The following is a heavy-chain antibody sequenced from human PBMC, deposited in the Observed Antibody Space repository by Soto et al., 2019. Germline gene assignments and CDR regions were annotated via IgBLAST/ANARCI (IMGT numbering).Heavy chain of an antibody. J-gene: IGHJ6*02. CDR3: ARAVAGTFYYYGMDV. CDR2: TNHSGST. Sequence: SETLSLTCAVYGGSFSGYYWSWIRQPPGKGLEWIGETNHSGSTNYNPSLKSRVTISVDTSKNQFSLKLSSVTAADTAVYYCARAVAGTFYYYGMDVWGQGTTVTVSS. V-gene: IGHV4-34*01. CDR1: GGSFSGYY. D-gene: IGHD6-19*01.